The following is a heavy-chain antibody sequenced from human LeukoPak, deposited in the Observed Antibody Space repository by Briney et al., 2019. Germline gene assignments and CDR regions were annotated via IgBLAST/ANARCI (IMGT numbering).Heavy chain of an antibody. Sequence: GASVKVSCKAPRYTFTDYYIRWVRQAPGQGLEWMGWINPNSGGTNYAQKFQGRVTMTRDTSITTVYMELSGLRYDDTAVYYCARDSSGDYWGQGTLVTVSS. CDR3: ARDSSGDY. D-gene: IGHD6-19*01. CDR1: RYTFTDYY. V-gene: IGHV1-2*02. CDR2: INPNSGGT. J-gene: IGHJ4*02.